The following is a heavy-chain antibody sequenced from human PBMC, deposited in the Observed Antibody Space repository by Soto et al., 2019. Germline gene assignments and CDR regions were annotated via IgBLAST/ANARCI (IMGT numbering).Heavy chain of an antibody. CDR2: IYYSGST. Sequence: SETLSLTCTVSGGSISSSSYYWGWIRQPPGKGLEWIGSIYYSGSTYYNPSLKSRVTISVDTSKNQFSLKLSSVTAADTAVYYCATPGAYCSSNSCYATFDYWGQGTLVTVSS. CDR3: ATPGAYCSSNSCYATFDY. J-gene: IGHJ4*02. V-gene: IGHV4-39*01. D-gene: IGHD2-2*01. CDR1: GGSISSSSYY.